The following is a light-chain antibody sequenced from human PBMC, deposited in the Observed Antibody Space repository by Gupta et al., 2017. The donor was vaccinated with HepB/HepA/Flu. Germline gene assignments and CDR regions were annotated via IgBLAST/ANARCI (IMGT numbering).Light chain of an antibody. CDR1: QSVSSY. J-gene: IGKJ2*01. Sequence: EIVLTQSPATLSSSLGERATLSCRASQSVSSYLSWYQQKPGEAPRLLIYDAATRATGMPARCSGSGSGTAFTLTISSLEPEDFAVYYCQQRSNWSPYTFGQGTKLEIK. CDR2: DAA. V-gene: IGKV3-11*01. CDR3: QQRSNWSPYT.